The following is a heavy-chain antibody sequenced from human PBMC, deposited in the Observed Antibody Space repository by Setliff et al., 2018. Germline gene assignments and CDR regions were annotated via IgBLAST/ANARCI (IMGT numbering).Heavy chain of an antibody. CDR1: GYTFIDYN. V-gene: IGHV1-18*04. CDR3: ARDRRDYDILTGYYEFTFDY. J-gene: IGHJ4*02. Sequence: GASVKVSCKASGYTFIDYNIHWVRQAPGQGLEWMGWISAYNGNTHYAQKLQGRVTMTTDTSTSTAYMELRSLRSDDTAVYYFARDRRDYDILTGYYEFTFDYWGQGTLVTVS. CDR2: ISAYNGNT. D-gene: IGHD3-9*01.